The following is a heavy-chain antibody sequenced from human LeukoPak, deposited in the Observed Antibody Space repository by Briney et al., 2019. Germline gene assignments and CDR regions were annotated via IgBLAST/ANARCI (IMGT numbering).Heavy chain of an antibody. CDR2: IYSGGST. CDR1: GFTVSSNY. J-gene: IGHJ4*02. V-gene: IGHV3-53*04. D-gene: IGHD5-18*01. Sequence: GGSLRLSCAASGFTVSSNYMSWVRQAPGKGLEWVSVIYSGGSTYYADSVKGRFTISRHNSKNTLYLQMNSLRAEDTAVYYCARGSGYSYGYPFDYWGQGTLVTVSS. CDR3: ARGSGYSYGYPFDY.